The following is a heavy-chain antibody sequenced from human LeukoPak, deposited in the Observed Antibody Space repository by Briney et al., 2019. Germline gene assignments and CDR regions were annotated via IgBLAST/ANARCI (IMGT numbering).Heavy chain of an antibody. CDR2: IKHDGSET. D-gene: IGHD6-13*01. J-gene: IGHJ4*02. V-gene: IGHV3-7*01. Sequence: GGSLRLSCATSGFTFSSIWMSWVRQAPGKGLEWVANIKHDGSETNYVDSVKGRFTISRDNAKNSLYLQMNSLRGEDSAVYYCARDHYSRNDFWGQGTLVTVSS. CDR1: GFTFSSIW. CDR3: ARDHYSRNDF.